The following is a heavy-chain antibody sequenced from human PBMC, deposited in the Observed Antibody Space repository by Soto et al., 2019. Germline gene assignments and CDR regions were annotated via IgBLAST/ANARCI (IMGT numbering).Heavy chain of an antibody. Sequence: QVQLLQSGAEVKKPGASVKVSCKASGYKFTTYGISWVRQAPGQGLEWLGGISTYNGNTDYAQNLQDRVTMTTETSTSTAYLEVRSLTSDDTAVYFCARGLGTTGLDVWGQGTTVTVSS. CDR1: GYKFTTYG. CDR3: ARGLGTTGLDV. D-gene: IGHD7-27*01. J-gene: IGHJ6*02. CDR2: ISTYNGNT. V-gene: IGHV1-18*04.